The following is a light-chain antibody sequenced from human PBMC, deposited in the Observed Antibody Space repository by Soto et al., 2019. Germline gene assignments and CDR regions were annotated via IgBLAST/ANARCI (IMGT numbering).Light chain of an antibody. CDR2: KAS. J-gene: IGKJ4*01. Sequence: DIQMTQSPSTLSAAVGDRVTITCRASQSLNSYLAWYQQKPGKAPKLLIYKASSLQSGVPSRFSGSGSGTDFTLNISSLQPDDLATYYCQHYNGYPITYGGGTKVEI. CDR3: QHYNGYPIT. CDR1: QSLNSY. V-gene: IGKV1-5*03.